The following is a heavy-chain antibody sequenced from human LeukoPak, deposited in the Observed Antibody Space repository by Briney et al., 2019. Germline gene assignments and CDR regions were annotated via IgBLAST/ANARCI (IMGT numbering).Heavy chain of an antibody. CDR1: GHTFTSYG. Sequence: ASVKVSCKASGHTFTSYGISWVRQAPGQGLEWMGWISAYNGNTNYAQKLQGRVTITRDTSVTTAYMELTNLRSADTAVYYCARGRSGLSLEGVCYYYMDVWGQGTTVTVSS. D-gene: IGHD3-3*01. J-gene: IGHJ6*03. V-gene: IGHV1-18*01. CDR3: ARGRSGLSLEGVCYYYMDV. CDR2: ISAYNGNT.